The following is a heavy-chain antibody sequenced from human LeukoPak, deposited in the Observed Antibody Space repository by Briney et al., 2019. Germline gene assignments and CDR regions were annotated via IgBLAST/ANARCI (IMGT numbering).Heavy chain of an antibody. CDR2: IYTSGST. CDR3: ARGPYSYDSSGAFDI. Sequence: SQTLSLTCTVSGVSISSGSYYWRWIRQPAGKGLEWIGRIYTSGSTNYNPSLKSRVTISVDTSKNQFSLKLSSVTAADTAVYFCARGPYSYDSSGAFDIWGQGTMVTVSS. J-gene: IGHJ3*02. V-gene: IGHV4-61*02. D-gene: IGHD3-22*01. CDR1: GVSISSGSYY.